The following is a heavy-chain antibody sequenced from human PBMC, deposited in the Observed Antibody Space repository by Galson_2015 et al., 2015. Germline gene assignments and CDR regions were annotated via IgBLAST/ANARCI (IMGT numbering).Heavy chain of an antibody. D-gene: IGHD3-10*01. CDR1: GGTFSSYA. V-gene: IGHV1-69*13. J-gene: IGHJ3*02. Sequence: SVKVSCKASGGTFSSYAISWVRQAPGQGLEWMGGIIPIFGTANYAQKFQGRVTITADESTSTAYMELSSVTAADTAVYYCARVPLPRYGSGSYALDIWGQGTMVTVSS. CDR3: ARVPLPRYGSGSYALDI. CDR2: IIPIFGTA.